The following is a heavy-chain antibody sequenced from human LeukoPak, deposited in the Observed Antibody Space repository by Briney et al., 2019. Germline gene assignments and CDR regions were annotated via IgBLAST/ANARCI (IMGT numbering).Heavy chain of an antibody. CDR2: ISGSGGTT. D-gene: IGHD5-18*01. CDR3: AKDPPTVMANAFHI. Sequence: PGGSLRLSCAASGFTFSSYGMSWVRQAPGKGLEWVLSISGSGGTTYYADSVKGRFTISRDNSKNTLYLQMNSLRADDTAVYSCAKDPPTVMANAFHIWGQGTMVTVS. CDR1: GFTFSSYG. V-gene: IGHV3-23*01. J-gene: IGHJ3*02.